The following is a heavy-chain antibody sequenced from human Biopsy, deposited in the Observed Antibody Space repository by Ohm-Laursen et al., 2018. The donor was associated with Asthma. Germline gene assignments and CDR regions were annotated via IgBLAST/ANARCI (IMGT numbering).Heavy chain of an antibody. V-gene: IGHV1-69*13. Sequence: SVKVSCKSLGGTFNTYVIGWVQQAPGQGLEWMGGIHSVFGTPAYPQKFQDRVTITADDSTSTVYMELSSLRSEDTAVYYCARKAGSCISRTCYSLDFWGQGTLVTVSS. CDR1: GGTFNTYV. CDR3: ARKAGSCISRTCYSLDF. D-gene: IGHD2-2*01. CDR2: IHSVFGTP. J-gene: IGHJ4*02.